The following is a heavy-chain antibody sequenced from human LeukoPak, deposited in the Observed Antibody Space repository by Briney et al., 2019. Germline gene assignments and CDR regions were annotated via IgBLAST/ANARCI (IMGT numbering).Heavy chain of an antibody. J-gene: IGHJ5*02. V-gene: IGHV1-2*02. CDR2: INPNSGGT. D-gene: IGHD2-15*01. CDR3: ARVLGATEGYCSGGSCSWFDP. Sequence: GASVKVSCKASGYTFTGYYMHWVRQAPGQGLEWMGWINPNSGGTNYAQKFQGRVTMTRDTSTSTAYMELSRLRSDDTAVYYCARVLGATEGYCSGGSCSWFDPWGQGTLVTVSS. CDR1: GYTFTGYY.